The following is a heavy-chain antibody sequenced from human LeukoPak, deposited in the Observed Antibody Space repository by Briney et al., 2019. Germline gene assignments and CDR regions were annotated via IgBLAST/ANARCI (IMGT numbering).Heavy chain of an antibody. Sequence: SETLSLTCTVSGGSISSYYWSWIRQPPGKGLEWIGYIYYSGSTNYNPSLKSRVTISVDTSKNQFSLKLSSVTAADTAVYYCAGAPYYYDSSGYYYVDYWGQGTLVTVSS. D-gene: IGHD3-22*01. CDR2: IYYSGST. CDR3: AGAPYYYDSSGYYYVDY. J-gene: IGHJ4*02. CDR1: GGSISSYY. V-gene: IGHV4-59*01.